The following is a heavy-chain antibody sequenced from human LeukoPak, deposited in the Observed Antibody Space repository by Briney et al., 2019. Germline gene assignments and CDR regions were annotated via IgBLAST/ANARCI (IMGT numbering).Heavy chain of an antibody. J-gene: IGHJ4*02. V-gene: IGHV3-23*01. CDR3: AKDRPYSSSWYGAGGY. Sequence: GGTLRLSCAASGFTFSSYGMTWVRQAPGKGLEWVSSISGTGGGTYYADSVKGRFTISRDNSKNTLYLQMNSLRAEDTAVYYCAKDRPYSSSWYGAGGYWGQGTLVTVSS. D-gene: IGHD6-13*01. CDR2: ISGTGGGT. CDR1: GFTFSSYG.